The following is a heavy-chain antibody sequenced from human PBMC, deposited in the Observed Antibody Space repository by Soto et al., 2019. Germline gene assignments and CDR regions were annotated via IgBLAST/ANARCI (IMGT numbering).Heavy chain of an antibody. Sequence: GESLKISCKGSGYSFTIYWIGWVRQMPGKGLEWMGIIYPGDSDTRYSPSFQGQVTISADKSISTAYLQWSSLKASDTAMYYCARLKEYSSSSGWFDPWGQGTLVTVSS. D-gene: IGHD6-6*01. CDR3: ARLKEYSSSSGWFDP. CDR2: IYPGDSDT. J-gene: IGHJ5*02. CDR1: GYSFTIYW. V-gene: IGHV5-51*01.